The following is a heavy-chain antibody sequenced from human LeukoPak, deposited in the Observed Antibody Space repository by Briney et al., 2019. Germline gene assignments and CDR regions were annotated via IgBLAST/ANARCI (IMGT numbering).Heavy chain of an antibody. CDR1: GFTFSSYS. CDR3: ASAVFMGPPDY. CDR2: ISSSSSYI. Sequence: GGSLRLSCAASGFTFSSYSMDWVRQAPGKGLEWVSSISSSSSYIYYADSVKGRFTISRDNAKNSLYLQMNSLRAEDTAVYYCASAVFMGPPDYWGQGTLVTVSS. J-gene: IGHJ4*02. D-gene: IGHD3-10*01. V-gene: IGHV3-21*01.